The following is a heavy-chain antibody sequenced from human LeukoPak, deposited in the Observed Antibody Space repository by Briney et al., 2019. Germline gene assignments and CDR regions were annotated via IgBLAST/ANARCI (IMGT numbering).Heavy chain of an antibody. CDR1: GFTFSRYE. CDR2: ISDSGAAK. Sequence: PGGSLRLSCAASGFTFSRYEFNWVRQAPWMGLEWISYISDSGAAKYYAESVRGRFSVSRDNAKNSVYLQMDSLRVEDTAVYYCAQETADCGGDCYDSWGQGTLVTVSS. D-gene: IGHD2-21*01. J-gene: IGHJ4*02. V-gene: IGHV3-48*03. CDR3: AQETADCGGDCYDS.